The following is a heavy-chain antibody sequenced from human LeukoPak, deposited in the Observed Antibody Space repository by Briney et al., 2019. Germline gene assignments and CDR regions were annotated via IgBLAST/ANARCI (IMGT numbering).Heavy chain of an antibody. CDR2: IYTSGST. CDR3: ARVRSTSYYPYMDV. D-gene: IGHD2-2*01. V-gene: IGHV4-4*07. Sequence: SETLYLTCTVSGGSISSYYWSWIRQPAGKGLEWIGRIYTSGSTNYNPSLKSRVTISVDTSKNQFSLKLSSVTAADTAVYYCARVRSTSYYPYMDVWGKGTTVTISS. J-gene: IGHJ6*03. CDR1: GGSISSYY.